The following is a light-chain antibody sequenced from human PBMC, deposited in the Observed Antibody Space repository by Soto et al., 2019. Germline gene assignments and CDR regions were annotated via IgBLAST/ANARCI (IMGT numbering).Light chain of an antibody. CDR3: AAWADSLNVLDV. CDR1: RSNIGTNA. J-gene: IGLJ1*01. Sequence: QSVLTQPPSASATPGQRVTISCSGSRSNIGTNAVNWYKQLPGTAPRLLIYNNNQRPSGVPDRFSGSKSGTSASLAISGLQSDDEATYFCAAWADSLNVLDVFGTGTKLTVL. CDR2: NNN. V-gene: IGLV1-44*01.